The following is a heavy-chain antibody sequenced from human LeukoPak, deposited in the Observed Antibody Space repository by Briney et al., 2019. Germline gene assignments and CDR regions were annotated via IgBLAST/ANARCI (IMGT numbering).Heavy chain of an antibody. J-gene: IGHJ4*02. CDR3: ASPYSGYDYNFDH. CDR2: ISNDGSNK. Sequence: GRSLRLSCAASGFTFSSYGIHWVRQAPGKGLEWVAVISNDGSNKFYADSVKGRFTISRDNSKNTLFLQMSSLRTEDTAVYYCASPYSGYDYNFDHWGQGTLVTVSS. D-gene: IGHD5-12*01. V-gene: IGHV3-30*03. CDR1: GFTFSSYG.